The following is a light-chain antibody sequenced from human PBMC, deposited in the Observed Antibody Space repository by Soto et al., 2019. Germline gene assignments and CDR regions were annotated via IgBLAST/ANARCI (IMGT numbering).Light chain of an antibody. V-gene: IGKV3-20*01. J-gene: IGKJ2*01. CDR3: QQYGSSST. CDR1: QSISSSY. CDR2: GAS. Sequence: EIVLTQSPGTLSLSPGERATLSCRASQSISSSYLAWYQQKPGQAPRLLIYGASTRATGISDRFSGSGSGTDFTLTISTLEPEDFAVYYCQQYGSSSTFGQGTKLEIK.